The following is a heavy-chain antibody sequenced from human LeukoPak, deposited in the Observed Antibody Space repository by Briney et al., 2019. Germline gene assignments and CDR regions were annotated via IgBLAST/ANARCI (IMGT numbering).Heavy chain of an antibody. Sequence: GGSLRLSCAPSRFTFSIYSMNWVRPAPGKGLEWVSSISSSSSYIYYTDSVKGRFTISRDNAKNSLYLQMNSLRDEDTAVYYCARGGGYYDFWSGPQDYYYMDVWGKGTTVTVSS. CDR1: RFTFSIYS. CDR2: ISSSSSYI. D-gene: IGHD3-3*01. J-gene: IGHJ6*03. V-gene: IGHV3-21*01. CDR3: ARGGGYYDFWSGPQDYYYMDV.